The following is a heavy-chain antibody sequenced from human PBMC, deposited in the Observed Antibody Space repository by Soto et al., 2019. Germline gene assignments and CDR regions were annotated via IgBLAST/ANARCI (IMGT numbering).Heavy chain of an antibody. CDR3: ARAAGQQLERKFDY. V-gene: IGHV1-18*01. J-gene: IGHJ4*02. D-gene: IGHD6-13*01. CDR2: ISAYNGNT. Sequence: PGQGLEWMGWISAYNGNTNYAQKLQGRVTMTTDTSTSTAYMELRSLRSDDTAVYYCARAAGQQLERKFDYWGQGTLVTVSS.